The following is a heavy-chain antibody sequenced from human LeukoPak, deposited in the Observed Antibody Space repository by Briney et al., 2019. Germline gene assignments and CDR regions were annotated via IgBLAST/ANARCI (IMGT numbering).Heavy chain of an antibody. D-gene: IGHD3-22*01. Sequence: PGGSLRLSCAVSGFTFSSYEMNCVRQAPGTGVEWFSYISSSGSTIYYADSVKGRFTISRDNAKNSMYLQMNSLRAEDTAVYYCARGDYYDSSGYLDYWGQGTLVTVSS. J-gene: IGHJ4*02. CDR1: GFTFSSYE. CDR3: ARGDYYDSSGYLDY. V-gene: IGHV3-48*03. CDR2: ISSSGSTI.